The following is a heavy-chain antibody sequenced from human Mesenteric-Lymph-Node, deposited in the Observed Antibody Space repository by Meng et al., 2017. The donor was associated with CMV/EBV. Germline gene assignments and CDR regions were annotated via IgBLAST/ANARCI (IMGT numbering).Heavy chain of an antibody. D-gene: IGHD3-10*01. Sequence: HLVVSGGGLVQTGGYLRLSCAASGFNVRDKYMSWVRQAPGKGLEWVCIIYRGDNTYYIDSVKDRFTVSRDNSKNTMYLQMNSLRVEDTAVYYCTGDSVSNPNLDYWGQGTLVTVSS. CDR1: GFNVRDKY. J-gene: IGHJ4*02. V-gene: IGHV3-66*01. CDR2: IYRGDNT. CDR3: TGDSVSNPNLDY.